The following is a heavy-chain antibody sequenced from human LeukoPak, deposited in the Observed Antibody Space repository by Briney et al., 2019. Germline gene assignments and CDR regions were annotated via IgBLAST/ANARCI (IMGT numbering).Heavy chain of an antibody. CDR3: ARRRGSYYYGSGIDY. CDR2: INHSGST. CDR1: GGSFSGYY. D-gene: IGHD3-10*01. J-gene: IGHJ4*02. Sequence: SETLSLTCAVYGGSFSGYYWSWIRQPPGKGLEWIGEINHSGSTNYNPSLKSRVTISVDTSKSQFSLKLSSVTAADTAVYYCARRRGSYYYGSGIDYWGQGTLVTVSS. V-gene: IGHV4-34*01.